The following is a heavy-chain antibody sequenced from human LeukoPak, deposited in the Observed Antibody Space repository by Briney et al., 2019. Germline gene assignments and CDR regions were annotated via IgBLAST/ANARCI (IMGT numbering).Heavy chain of an antibody. D-gene: IGHD2-15*01. V-gene: IGHV1-69*01. J-gene: IGHJ5*02. CDR2: IIPIFVTA. Sequence: ASVKVSCKASGGTFSSYAISWVRQAPGQGLEWMGGIIPIFVTANYAQKFQGRVTITADESTSTAYMELTSLRSEDTAVYYCARDCRGGSCYWADWFDPWGQGTLVTVSS. CDR1: GGTFSSYA. CDR3: ARDCRGGSCYWADWFDP.